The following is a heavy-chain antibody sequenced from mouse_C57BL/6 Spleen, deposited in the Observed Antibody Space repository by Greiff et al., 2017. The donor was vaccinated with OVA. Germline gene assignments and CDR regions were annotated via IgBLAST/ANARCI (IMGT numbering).Heavy chain of an antibody. Sequence: EVQLQQSGPELVKPGASVKISCKASGYTFTDYYMNWVKQSHGKSLEWIGDINPNTGGTSYNQKFKGKATLTVDKSSSTAYMELRSLTSEDSAVYYCARGITTVVATTGGYFDYWGQGTTLTVSS. J-gene: IGHJ2*01. CDR1: GYTFTDYY. CDR3: ARGITTVVATTGGYFDY. V-gene: IGHV1-26*01. CDR2: INPNTGGT. D-gene: IGHD1-1*01.